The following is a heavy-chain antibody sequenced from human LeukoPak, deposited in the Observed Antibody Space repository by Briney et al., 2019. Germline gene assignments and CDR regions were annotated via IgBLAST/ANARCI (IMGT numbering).Heavy chain of an antibody. Sequence: SETLSLTCAVSGYSISSGYYWGWIRQPPGKGLEWIGSTYHSGSTYYNPSLKSRVTISVDTSKNQFSLKLSSVTAADTAVYYCARVRYYYGSGTVRFDAFDIWGQGTMVAVSS. CDR3: ARVRYYYGSGTVRFDAFDI. J-gene: IGHJ3*02. D-gene: IGHD3-10*01. V-gene: IGHV4-38-2*01. CDR1: GYSISSGYY. CDR2: TYHSGST.